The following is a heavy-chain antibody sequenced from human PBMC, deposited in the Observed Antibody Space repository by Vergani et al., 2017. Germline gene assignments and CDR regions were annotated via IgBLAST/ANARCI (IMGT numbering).Heavy chain of an antibody. D-gene: IGHD1-7*01. CDR2: IKSKTDGGTT. V-gene: IGHV3-15*01. Sequence: EVQLLESGGGLVKPGGSLRLSCAASGFTFSNAWMSWVRQAPGKGLEWVGRIKSKTDGGTTDYAAPVKGRFTISRDDSKNTLYLQMNSLKTEDTAVYYCAREWELELLTYWGQGTLVTVSS. CDR3: AREWELELLTY. J-gene: IGHJ4*02. CDR1: GFTFSNAW.